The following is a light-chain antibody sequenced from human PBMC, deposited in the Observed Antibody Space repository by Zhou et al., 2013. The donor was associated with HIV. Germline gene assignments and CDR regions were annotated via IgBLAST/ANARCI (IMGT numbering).Light chain of an antibody. J-gene: IGKJ5*01. CDR2: GAS. CDR3: QQYNHWPRSP. V-gene: IGKV3-15*01. Sequence: EIVMTQSPTTLSVSPGERATPSCRASQSVSSNLAWYQQKPGQAPRLLIYGASTGPLVSQPGSVAGGLGRGSLSPSAACSLKYFASLFCQQYNHWPRSPFGQGTR. CDR1: QSVSSN.